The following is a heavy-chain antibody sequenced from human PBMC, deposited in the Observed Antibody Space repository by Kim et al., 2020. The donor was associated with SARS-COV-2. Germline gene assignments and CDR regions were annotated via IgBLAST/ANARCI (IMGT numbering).Heavy chain of an antibody. J-gene: IGHJ5*02. CDR1: GYSFTNHA. CDR3: ARDHCTNTSCFDP. D-gene: IGHD2-8*01. V-gene: IGHV7-4-1*02. Sequence: ASVKVSCRGSGYSFTNHAINWVRQAPGQGLEWMGWIDTSTGTPTYAQGFTGRFGFSLDTSVTTSYLQITSLKTEDTALYFCARDHCTNTSCFDPWGQGTL. CDR2: IDTSTGTP.